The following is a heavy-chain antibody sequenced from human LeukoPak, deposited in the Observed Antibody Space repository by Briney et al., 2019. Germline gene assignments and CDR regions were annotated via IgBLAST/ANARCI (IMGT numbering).Heavy chain of an antibody. Sequence: SETLSLTCTVYGDSLSGGDCYWSWLRQPPGTGLEWIGYIFSGNTSYNTSLQSPLSLSVDTSKNQFSLRLSSVTAADTALYFCARVHRVAGLDYWGQGTLVSVSS. CDR3: ARVHRVAGLDY. D-gene: IGHD6-19*01. J-gene: IGHJ4*02. CDR1: GDSLSGGDCY. V-gene: IGHV4-30-4*01. CDR2: IFSGNT.